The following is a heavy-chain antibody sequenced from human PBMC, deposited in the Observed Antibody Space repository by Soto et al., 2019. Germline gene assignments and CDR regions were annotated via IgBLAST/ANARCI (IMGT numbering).Heavy chain of an antibody. V-gene: IGHV3-21*01. J-gene: IGHJ4*02. CDR2: ISTSSSYI. CDR3: AIGSSSSWYFFDY. Sequence: GGPLRLSFAASGFTFSIYSMNWVLQAPGKGLDWVSSISTSSSYISYAESVTRRFTTSRDNAKNSLYLQMNSLRANDTAVYYCAIGSSSSWYFFDYWGQGTLVTVSS. D-gene: IGHD6-13*01. CDR1: GFTFSIYS.